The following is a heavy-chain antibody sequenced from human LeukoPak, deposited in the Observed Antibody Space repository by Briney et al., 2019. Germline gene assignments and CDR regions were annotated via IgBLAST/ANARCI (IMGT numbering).Heavy chain of an antibody. Sequence: GRSLRLSCVDSGSTFSTYAMHWVRQAPGKGLEWLAVMSSDGRIEYYADSVKGRFTISRDNSKNTLYLQMNSLSAEDTAVYYCARCSTSSAYAVRWFDPWGQGTLVTVSS. V-gene: IGHV3-30*04. CDR1: GSTFSTYA. CDR3: ARCSTSSAYAVRWFDP. D-gene: IGHD3-16*01. CDR2: MSSDGRIE. J-gene: IGHJ5*02.